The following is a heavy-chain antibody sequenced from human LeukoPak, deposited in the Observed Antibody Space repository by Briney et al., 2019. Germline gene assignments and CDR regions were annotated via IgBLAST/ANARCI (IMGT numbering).Heavy chain of an antibody. Sequence: GGSLRLSCVASEFIFSDYWMNWVRQAPGKGLEWVANIKQGGREEKYVGSVKGRFAISRDDAKSTLYLQMDSLSSDDTAVYYCARRRNGGYNWFDPWGQGTLVTVSS. D-gene: IGHD2-8*01. J-gene: IGHJ5*02. V-gene: IGHV3-7*03. CDR2: IKQGGREE. CDR1: EFIFSDYW. CDR3: ARRRNGGYNWFDP.